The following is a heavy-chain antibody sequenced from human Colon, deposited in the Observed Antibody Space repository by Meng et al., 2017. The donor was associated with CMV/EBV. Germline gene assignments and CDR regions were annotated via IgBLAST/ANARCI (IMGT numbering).Heavy chain of an antibody. CDR3: ARDVTISPVTFDY. CDR2: ISSSSSYI. Sequence: AYGFTFSSYSMNWVRQAPGKGLEWVSSISSSSSYIYYADSVKGRFTISRDNAKNSLYLQMNSLRAEDTAVYYCARDVTISPVTFDYWGQGTLVTVSS. CDR1: GFTFSSYS. D-gene: IGHD3-3*01. V-gene: IGHV3-21*01. J-gene: IGHJ4*02.